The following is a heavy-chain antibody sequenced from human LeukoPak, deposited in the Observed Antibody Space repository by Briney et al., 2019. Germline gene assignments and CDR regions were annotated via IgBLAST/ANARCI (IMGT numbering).Heavy chain of an antibody. Sequence: ASVKVSCKVSGYTLTELSMHWVRQAPGKGLEWMGGFDPEDGETIYAQKFQGRVTMTEDTSTDTAYMELSSLRSEDTAVYYCATGPYYYGSGSYYYWGQGTLVTVSS. V-gene: IGHV1-24*01. CDR3: ATGPYYYGSGSYYY. J-gene: IGHJ4*02. CDR2: FDPEDGET. D-gene: IGHD3-10*01. CDR1: GYTLTELS.